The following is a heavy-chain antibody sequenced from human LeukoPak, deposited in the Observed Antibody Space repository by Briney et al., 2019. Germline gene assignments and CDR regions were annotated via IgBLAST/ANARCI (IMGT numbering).Heavy chain of an antibody. CDR3: ARDGYDADGYLDY. Sequence: ASVKVSCKASGYPFRSYVIHWLRQAPGQSLEWIGWINPANGNTKYSRNFQGRVTITRDTSASVVYMELSSLRYEDTAVYYCARDGYDADGYLDYWGQGALVPVSS. D-gene: IGHD5-12*01. J-gene: IGHJ4*02. V-gene: IGHV1-3*01. CDR2: INPANGNT. CDR1: GYPFRSYV.